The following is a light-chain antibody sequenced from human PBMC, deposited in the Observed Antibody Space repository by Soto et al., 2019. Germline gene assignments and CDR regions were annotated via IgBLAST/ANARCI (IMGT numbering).Light chain of an antibody. CDR3: SSYTGSSTPYV. J-gene: IGLJ1*01. Sequence: QSALTQPASESGSPGQSITISCTGTSRDIGDYDYVCWYQQRPGKAPKLMIYDVSNRPSGVSSRFSGSKSGNTASLTISGLQTEDEADYYCSSYTGSSTPYVFGTGTKLTVL. CDR2: DVS. V-gene: IGLV2-14*01. CDR1: SRDIGDYDY.